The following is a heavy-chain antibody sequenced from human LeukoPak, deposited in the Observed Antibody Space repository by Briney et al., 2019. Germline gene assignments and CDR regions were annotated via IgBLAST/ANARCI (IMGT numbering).Heavy chain of an antibody. CDR1: GFTFSSYS. CDR2: ISSSRSTI. CDR3: ARDGYCSGGRCYYCGMDV. D-gene: IGHD2-15*01. V-gene: IGHV3-48*01. Sequence: GGSLRLSCAASGFTFSSYSMNWVRQAPGKGLECVSYISSSRSTISYADSVKGRFTISRDNAKNSLYLQMNSLRVEDTAVYYCARDGYCSGGRCYYCGMDVWGQGTTVTVAS. J-gene: IGHJ6*02.